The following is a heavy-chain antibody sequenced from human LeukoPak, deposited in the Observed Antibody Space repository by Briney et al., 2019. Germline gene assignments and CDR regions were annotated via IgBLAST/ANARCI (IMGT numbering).Heavy chain of an antibody. V-gene: IGHV4-34*01. D-gene: IGHD1-26*01. Sequence: SETLSLTCAVYGGSFSGYYWSWIRQPPGKGLEWIGEINHSGSTNYNPSRKSRVTISVDTSKNQFSLKLSSVTAADTAFYYCASQGHHGKIVGTTLSYFYMDVWGKGTTVTVSS. CDR3: ASQGHHGKIVGTTLSYFYMDV. J-gene: IGHJ6*03. CDR2: INHSGST. CDR1: GGSFSGYY.